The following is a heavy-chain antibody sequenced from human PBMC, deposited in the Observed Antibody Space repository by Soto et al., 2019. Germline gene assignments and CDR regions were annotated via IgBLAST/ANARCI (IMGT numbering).Heavy chain of an antibody. J-gene: IGHJ4*02. V-gene: IGHV1-18*01. Sequence: QVQLVQSGAEVKKPGASVKVSCKASGYTFTSYGINWVRQAPGQGLEWMGWISGYSGNTNYAQKLRGRVTMTTDTPTSTAYMELRSLRSDDTAVYYCAREVGYSYEYYFDYWCQGTLVTVSS. CDR2: ISGYSGNT. CDR1: GYTFTSYG. D-gene: IGHD5-18*01. CDR3: AREVGYSYEYYFDY.